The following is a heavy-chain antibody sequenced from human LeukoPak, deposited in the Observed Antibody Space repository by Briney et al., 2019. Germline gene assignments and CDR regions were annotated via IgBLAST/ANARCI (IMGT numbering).Heavy chain of an antibody. CDR3: AGERNSSGYFTFDY. Sequence: SETLSLTRAVYGGSFSGYYWSWMRQPPGKGLEWVGGINHSGSTNYNPSLKSRVTISVDTTNNQLSLKLSSVAAADTAVDYCAGERNSSGYFTFDYWGQGTLVTVSS. D-gene: IGHD3-22*01. J-gene: IGHJ4*02. CDR2: INHSGST. V-gene: IGHV4-34*01. CDR1: GGSFSGYY.